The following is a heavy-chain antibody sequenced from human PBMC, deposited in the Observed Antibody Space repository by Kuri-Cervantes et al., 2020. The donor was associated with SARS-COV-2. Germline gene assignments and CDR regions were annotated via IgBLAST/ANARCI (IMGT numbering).Heavy chain of an antibody. D-gene: IGHD3-10*01. J-gene: IGHJ4*02. V-gene: IGHV4-38-2*02. CDR1: GESVSRGYY. CDR3: ARALVTMVRGALY. CDR2: IYRSGNT. Sequence: SETLSLTCTVSGESVSRGYYWSWIRQAPGKGLEWIGSIYRSGNTYYNPSFKSRVTISVDTSKNQFSLKLSSVTAADTAVYYCARALVTMVRGALYWGQGTLVTVSS.